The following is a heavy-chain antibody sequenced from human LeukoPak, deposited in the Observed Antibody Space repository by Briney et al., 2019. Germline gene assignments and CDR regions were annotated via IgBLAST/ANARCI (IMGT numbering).Heavy chain of an antibody. J-gene: IGHJ3*02. V-gene: IGHV3-7*01. CDR3: ARVRTTVTTFDAFDI. CDR1: GFTFSSYW. Sequence: GGSLRLSCAASGFTFSSYWMSWVREAPGKGLEWVANIKQDGSEKYYVDSVKGRFTISRDNAKNSLYLQMNSLRAEDTAVYYCARVRTTVTTFDAFDIWGQGTMVTVSS. CDR2: IKQDGSEK. D-gene: IGHD4-17*01.